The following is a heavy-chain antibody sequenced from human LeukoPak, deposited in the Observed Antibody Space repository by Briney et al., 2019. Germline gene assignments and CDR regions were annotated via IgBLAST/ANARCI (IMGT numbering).Heavy chain of an antibody. CDR2: IRSGGDKT. CDR1: GFTFSTYE. V-gene: IGHV3-48*03. Sequence: PGVSLRPSCAASGFTFSTYEMNWFRQAPGKGPEWIAYIRSGGDKTNYAVSVKGRFIISRDDATNSLYLQMNSLRVEDTAVYYCAKGNPRPDWGQGTLVTVSS. CDR3: AKGNPRPD. J-gene: IGHJ4*02. D-gene: IGHD6-25*01.